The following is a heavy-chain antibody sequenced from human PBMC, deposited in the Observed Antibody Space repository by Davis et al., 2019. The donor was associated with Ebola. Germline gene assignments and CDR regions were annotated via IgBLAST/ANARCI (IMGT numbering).Heavy chain of an antibody. CDR2: ISSDSDYI. CDR1: GFTFSTYS. D-gene: IGHD3-3*01. J-gene: IGHJ6*04. Sequence: GGSLRLSCAASGFTFSTYSMSWVRQAPGKALEWVSSISSDSDYIYYAGSVKGRFTVSRDNSKKTMYLQMNSLRAEDTAVYYCARSGLSFGVVKYHYGMDVWGKGTTVTVSS. CDR3: ARSGLSFGVVKYHYGMDV. V-gene: IGHV3-21*04.